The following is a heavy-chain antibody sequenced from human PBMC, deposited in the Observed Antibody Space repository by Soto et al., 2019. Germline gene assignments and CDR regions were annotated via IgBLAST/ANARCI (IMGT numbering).Heavy chain of an antibody. J-gene: IGHJ6*02. D-gene: IGHD3-10*01. CDR2: INPNSGGT. V-gene: IGHV1-2*02. Sequence: GASVKVSCKASGYTFTGYYMHWARQAPGQGLEWMGWINPNSGGTNYAQKFQGRVTMTRDTSISTAYMELSRLRSDDTAVYYCARDYPVGYYGMDVWGQGTTVTVSS. CDR3: ARDYPVGYYGMDV. CDR1: GYTFTGYY.